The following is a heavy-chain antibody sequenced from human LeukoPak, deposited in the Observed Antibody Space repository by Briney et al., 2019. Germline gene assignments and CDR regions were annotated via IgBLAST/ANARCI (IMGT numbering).Heavy chain of an antibody. V-gene: IGHV1-46*01. CDR1: GYTFTNYY. J-gene: IGHJ4*02. CDR3: ARDVFNYESSGFPFYFDY. Sequence: ASVKVSCKTSGYTFTNYYMHWVRQAPGQGLEWMGIINPRGGSATYAQMFQGRITLTRDTSTSTFYMELSSLGSEDTAVYLCARDVFNYESSGFPFYFDYWGQGTLVTVSS. CDR2: INPRGGSA. D-gene: IGHD3-22*01.